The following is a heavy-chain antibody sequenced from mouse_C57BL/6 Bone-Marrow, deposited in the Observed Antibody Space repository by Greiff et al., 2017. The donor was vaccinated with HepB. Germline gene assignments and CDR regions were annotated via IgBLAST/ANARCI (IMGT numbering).Heavy chain of an antibody. J-gene: IGHJ4*01. V-gene: IGHV14-4*01. CDR1: GFNIKDDY. CDR2: IDPENGDT. CDR3: TTSPQATYAMDY. D-gene: IGHD3-2*02. Sequence: EVKLVESGAELVRPGASVKLSCTASGFNIKDDYMHWVKQRPEQGLEWIGWIDPENGDTEYASKFQGKATITADTSSNTAYLQLSSLTSEDTAVYYCTTSPQATYAMDYWGQGTSVTVSS.